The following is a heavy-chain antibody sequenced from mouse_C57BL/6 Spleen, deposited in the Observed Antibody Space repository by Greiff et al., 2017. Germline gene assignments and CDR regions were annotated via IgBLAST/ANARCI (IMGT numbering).Heavy chain of an antibody. CDR2: ISSGGDYI. D-gene: IGHD2-3*01. J-gene: IGHJ4*01. V-gene: IGHV5-9-1*02. CDR1: GFTFSSYA. CDR3: TRGGRGLLEAMDY. Sequence: EVKLMESGEGLVKPGGSLKLSCAASGFTFSSYAMSWVRQTPEKRLEWVAYISSGGDYIYYADTVKGRFTISRDNARNTRYLQMSSLKSEDTAMYYCTRGGRGLLEAMDYWGQGTSVTVSS.